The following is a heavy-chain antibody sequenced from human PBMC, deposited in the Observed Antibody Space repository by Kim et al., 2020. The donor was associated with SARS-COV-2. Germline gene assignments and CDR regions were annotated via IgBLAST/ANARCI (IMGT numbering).Heavy chain of an antibody. CDR3: ARVGSGRAFDI. CDR2: IYYSGST. CDR1: GGSVSSGSYY. Sequence: SETLSLTCTVSGGSVSSGSYYWSWIRQPPGKGLEWIGYIYYSGSTNYNPSLKSRVTISVDTSKNQFSLKLSSVTAADTAVYYCARVGSGRAFDIWGQGTMVTVSS. J-gene: IGHJ3*02. D-gene: IGHD3-10*01. V-gene: IGHV4-61*01.